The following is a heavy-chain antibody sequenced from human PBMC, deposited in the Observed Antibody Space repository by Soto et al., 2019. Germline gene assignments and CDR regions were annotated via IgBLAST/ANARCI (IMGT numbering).Heavy chain of an antibody. CDR1: GYTFTNYW. J-gene: IGHJ3*02. D-gene: IGHD3-9*01. Sequence: GESLKISCKGSGYTFTNYWIAWVRQMPGKGLEWMGLIYPGDSDTKYSPSFQGHVTVSVDKSISTAYLHWNSLKASDTAMYYCARRGSATYRIGFVWGPTNDFDIWGQGTMVTVSS. V-gene: IGHV5-51*01. CDR2: IYPGDSDT. CDR3: ARRGSATYRIGFVWGPTNDFDI.